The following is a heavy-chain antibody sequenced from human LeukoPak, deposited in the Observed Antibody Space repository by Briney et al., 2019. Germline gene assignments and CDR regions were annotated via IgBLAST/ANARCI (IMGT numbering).Heavy chain of an antibody. Sequence: GGSLRLSCAASGFTFSSYAMSWARQAPGKGLEWVSAISGSGDNTYYADSVKGRFTISRDNSKNTLYLQMNNLRAEDTAVYYCATSPTFDPWGQGTLVTVSS. J-gene: IGHJ5*02. CDR1: GFTFSSYA. CDR3: ATSPTFDP. CDR2: ISGSGDNT. V-gene: IGHV3-23*01.